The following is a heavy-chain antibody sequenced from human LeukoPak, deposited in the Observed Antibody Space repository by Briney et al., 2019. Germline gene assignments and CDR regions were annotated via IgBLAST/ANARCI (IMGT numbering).Heavy chain of an antibody. Sequence: GASVKVSCKASGYTFTSYGFSWVRQAPGQALEWMGWISPYNGNTNYAQKLQGRVTMTTDTSTTTAYMELRSLRSDDTAVYFCARDGFTSSWYLDYWGQGTLVTVSS. CDR3: ARDGFTSSWYLDY. D-gene: IGHD6-13*01. J-gene: IGHJ4*02. V-gene: IGHV1-18*01. CDR1: GYTFTSYG. CDR2: ISPYNGNT.